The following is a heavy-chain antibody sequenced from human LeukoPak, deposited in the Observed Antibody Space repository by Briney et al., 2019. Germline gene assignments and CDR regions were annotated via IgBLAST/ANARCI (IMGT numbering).Heavy chain of an antibody. CDR2: ISSSSSYI. Sequence: PGGSLRLSCAASGFTFSSYSMNWVRQAPGKGLEWVSSISSSSSYIYYADSVKGRFTISRDNAKNSLYLQMNSLRAEDTAVYYCARGDGYNSYYFDYWGQGTLVTVSS. D-gene: IGHD5-24*01. V-gene: IGHV3-21*01. CDR1: GFTFSSYS. CDR3: ARGDGYNSYYFDY. J-gene: IGHJ4*02.